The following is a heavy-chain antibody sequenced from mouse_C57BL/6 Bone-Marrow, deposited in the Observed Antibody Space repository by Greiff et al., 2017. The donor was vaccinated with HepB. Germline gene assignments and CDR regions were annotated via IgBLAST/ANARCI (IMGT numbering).Heavy chain of an antibody. V-gene: IGHV2-5*01. D-gene: IGHD4-1*01. CDR3: AKKNPLTGRGVYAMDY. CDR2: IWRGGST. CDR1: GFSLTSYG. J-gene: IGHJ4*01. Sequence: QVHVKQSGPGLVQPSQRLSITCTVSGFSLTSYGVHWVRQSPGKGLEWLGVIWRGGSTDYNAAFMSRLSITKDNSKSQVFFKMNSLQADDTAIYYCAKKNPLTGRGVYAMDYWGQGTSVTVSS.